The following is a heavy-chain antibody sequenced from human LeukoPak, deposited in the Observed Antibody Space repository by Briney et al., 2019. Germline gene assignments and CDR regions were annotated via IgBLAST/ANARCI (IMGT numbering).Heavy chain of an antibody. CDR2: ISYDGSNK. CDR1: GFTFSSYG. Sequence: GGSLRLSCAASGFTFSSYGMHWVRQAPGKGLERVAVISYDGSNKYYADSVKGRFTISRDNSKNTLYLQMNSLRAEDTAVYYCAEDDFDGYYDSSGYYFDYWGQGTLVTVSS. V-gene: IGHV3-30*18. CDR3: AEDDFDGYYDSSGYYFDY. D-gene: IGHD3-22*01. J-gene: IGHJ4*02.